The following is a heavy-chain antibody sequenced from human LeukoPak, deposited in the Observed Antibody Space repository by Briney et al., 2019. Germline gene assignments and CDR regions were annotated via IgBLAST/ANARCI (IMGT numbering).Heavy chain of an antibody. Sequence: GRYLRLSCAASGFTFSSYWMHWVRQAPGKGLVCVSRINSDGSSTSYADSVKGRFTISRDNAKNTLYLQMNSLRAEDTAVYYCARDYGSGLDYWGQGTLVTVSS. J-gene: IGHJ4*02. V-gene: IGHV3-74*01. CDR1: GFTFSSYW. D-gene: IGHD3-3*01. CDR2: INSDGSST. CDR3: ARDYGSGLDY.